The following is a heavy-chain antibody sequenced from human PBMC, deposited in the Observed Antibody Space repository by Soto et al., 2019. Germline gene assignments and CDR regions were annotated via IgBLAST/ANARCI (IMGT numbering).Heavy chain of an antibody. D-gene: IGHD2-15*01. CDR2: IYSGGLT. J-gene: IGHJ5*01. Sequence: GGSLRLSCAASKLTVGSSYMTWVRQAPGKGLEWVSVIYSGGLTYYADSVKGRFTISRDTSKNTLYLQMNTLRADDTAVYYCASSAGFCSGGSCYDSWGQGTLVTVSS. CDR1: KLTVGSSY. CDR3: ASSAGFCSGGSCYDS. V-gene: IGHV3-53*01.